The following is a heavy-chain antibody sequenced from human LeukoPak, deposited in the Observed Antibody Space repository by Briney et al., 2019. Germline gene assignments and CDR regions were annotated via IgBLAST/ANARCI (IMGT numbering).Heavy chain of an antibody. J-gene: IGHJ4*02. CDR3: ARELGNGDTYANVPLGH. V-gene: IGHV3-21*01. CDR1: GFTFSNAW. CDR2: ISSSGSYK. D-gene: IGHD5-18*01. Sequence: GGSLRLSCAASGFTFSNAWMSWVRQVPGKGLEWVASISSSGSYKYYADSVDGRFTISRDNAKDSLFLQMDSLRVEDTAVYFCARELGNGDTYANVPLGHWGQGTLVTVSS.